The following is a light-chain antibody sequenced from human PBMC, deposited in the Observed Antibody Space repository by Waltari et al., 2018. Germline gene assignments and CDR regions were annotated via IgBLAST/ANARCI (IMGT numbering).Light chain of an antibody. CDR2: DDR. J-gene: IGLJ2*01. CDR1: NIGIKS. CDR3: KVWDGDGGVV. V-gene: IGLV3-21*02. Sequence: SYVLTQPPSVSLAPGQAARITCGGANIGIKSVHWYQQKPGQAPVLVVYDDRDRPSGSPGRYSGSNSRNTATLTISGGEAGDEADYYCKVWDGDGGVVFGGGNKLTVL.